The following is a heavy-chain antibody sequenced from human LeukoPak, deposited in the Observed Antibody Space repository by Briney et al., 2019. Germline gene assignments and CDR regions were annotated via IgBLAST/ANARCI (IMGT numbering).Heavy chain of an antibody. J-gene: IGHJ4*02. Sequence: GGSLRLSCAASEFTFSSYSMNWVRQAPGKGLEWVSYISSSSSTIYYADSVKGRFTISRDNAKNSLYLQMNSLRDEDTAVYYCAREIYYYDSSGYTYYFDYWGQGTLVTVSS. CDR3: AREIYYYDSSGYTYYFDY. V-gene: IGHV3-48*02. CDR2: ISSSSSTI. D-gene: IGHD3-22*01. CDR1: EFTFSSYS.